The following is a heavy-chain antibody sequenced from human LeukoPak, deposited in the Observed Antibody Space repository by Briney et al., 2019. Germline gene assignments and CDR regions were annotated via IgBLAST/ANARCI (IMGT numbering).Heavy chain of an antibody. CDR1: GFSLSSSGMC. J-gene: IGHJ6*02. Sequence: SGPALVKPTQTLTLTCTFSGFSLSSSGMCVSWIRQPPGKALEWLARIDWDDDKHYTTSPKTRLTTSKDTPKNPAGPTMTSMDPVDTATYYCARNRGYSGYGMDVWGQGTTVTVSS. D-gene: IGHD5-12*01. CDR2: IDWDDDK. V-gene: IGHV2-70*11. CDR3: ARNRGYSGYGMDV.